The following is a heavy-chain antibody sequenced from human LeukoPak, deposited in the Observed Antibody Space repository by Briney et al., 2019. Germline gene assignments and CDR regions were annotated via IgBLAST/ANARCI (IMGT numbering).Heavy chain of an antibody. V-gene: IGHV4-39*07. Sequence: SETLSLTCTVSGGSISSSSYYWGGIRQPPGKGLEWIGSIYYSGRTYYNPSLKSRVTISVDTSKNQFSLKLSSVTAADTAVYYCARDRPATAIDYWGQGTLVTVSS. CDR3: ARDRPATAIDY. CDR1: GGSISSSSYY. D-gene: IGHD2-2*02. CDR2: IYYSGRT. J-gene: IGHJ4*02.